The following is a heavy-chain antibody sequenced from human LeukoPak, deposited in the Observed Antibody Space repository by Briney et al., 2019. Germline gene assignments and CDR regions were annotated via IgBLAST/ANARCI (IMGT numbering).Heavy chain of an antibody. V-gene: IGHV1-18*01. CDR3: ARDPWAVADRYPHAEYFQH. CDR2: ISAYNGNT. J-gene: IGHJ1*01. Sequence: GASVKVSCKASGGTFSSYAISWVRQAPGQWLEWMGWISAYNGNTNYAQKLQGRVTMTTDTSTSTAYMELRSLRSDDTAVYYCARDPWAVADRYPHAEYFQHWGQGTPVTVSS. D-gene: IGHD6-19*01. CDR1: GGTFSSYA.